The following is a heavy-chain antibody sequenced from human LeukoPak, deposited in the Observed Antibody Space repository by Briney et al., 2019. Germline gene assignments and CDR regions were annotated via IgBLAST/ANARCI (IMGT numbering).Heavy chain of an antibody. Sequence: GGSLRLSCAAYSFTFTSYWMTWVRQGPGKGLEWVAIIKDDASEKYYVDSVKGRFTISRDNAKNSLYLLMNNLRTDDTDVYCCLLLGGGYVGLNDYWGQGTLVTVSS. CDR1: SFTFTSYW. J-gene: IGHJ4*02. CDR2: IKDDASEK. CDR3: LLLGGGYVGLNDY. D-gene: IGHD2-15*01. V-gene: IGHV3-7*05.